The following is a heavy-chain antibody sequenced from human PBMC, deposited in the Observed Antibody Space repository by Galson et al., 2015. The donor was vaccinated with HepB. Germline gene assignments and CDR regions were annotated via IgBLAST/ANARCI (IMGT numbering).Heavy chain of an antibody. CDR2: IHHSGST. CDR3: ARRPPRYRGYFDY. CDR1: GGSFSGYY. D-gene: IGHD3-16*02. J-gene: IGHJ4*02. V-gene: IGHV4-34*01. Sequence: ETLSLTCAVYGGSFSGYYWNWIRQTPGKGLEWIGEIHHSGSTNYKPSLKNRVTISVDTSKNQFSLKLSSVTAADTAVYYCARRPPRYRGYFDYWGQGTLVTVSS.